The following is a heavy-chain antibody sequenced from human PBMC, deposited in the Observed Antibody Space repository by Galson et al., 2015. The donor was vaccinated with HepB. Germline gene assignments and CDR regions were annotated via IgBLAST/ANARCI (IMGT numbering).Heavy chain of an antibody. CDR3: ARDGGGYCSGGSCYDY. CDR1: GYTFTSYG. V-gene: IGHV1-18*01. J-gene: IGHJ4*02. D-gene: IGHD2-15*01. CDR2: ISAYNGNT. Sequence: SVKVSCKASGYTFTSYGISWVRQAPGQGLEWMGWISAYNGNTNYAQKLQGRVTITADKSTSTGYMELSSLRSEDTAVYYCARDGGGYCSGGSCYDYWGQGTLVTVSS.